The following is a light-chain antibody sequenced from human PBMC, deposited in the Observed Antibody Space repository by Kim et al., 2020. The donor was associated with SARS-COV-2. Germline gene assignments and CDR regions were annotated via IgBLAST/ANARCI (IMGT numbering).Light chain of an antibody. V-gene: IGLV3-1*01. CDR3: QAWDSSTALYV. J-gene: IGLJ1*01. Sequence: SPGQTASLTCSGDKCETNYTFWYQQRPGQSPILVIYQDNKRPSGILERFSGSNSGDTATLTISGTQAMDEADYYCQAWDSSTALYVFGTGTKVTVL. CDR2: QDN. CDR1: KCETNY.